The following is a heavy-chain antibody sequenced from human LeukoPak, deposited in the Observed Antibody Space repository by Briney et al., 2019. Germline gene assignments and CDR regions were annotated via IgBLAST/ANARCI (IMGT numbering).Heavy chain of an antibody. CDR2: INHSGST. D-gene: IGHD3-10*01. CDR3: ARGIYYGSGSYPPPSDY. J-gene: IGHJ4*02. CDR1: GESFSGYY. Sequence: SETLSLPCAVYGESFSGYYWSWIRQPPGKGLEWIGEINHSGSTNYNPSLKSRVTISVDTSKNQFSLKLSSVTAADTAVYYCARGIYYGSGSYPPPSDYWGQGTLVTVSS. V-gene: IGHV4-34*01.